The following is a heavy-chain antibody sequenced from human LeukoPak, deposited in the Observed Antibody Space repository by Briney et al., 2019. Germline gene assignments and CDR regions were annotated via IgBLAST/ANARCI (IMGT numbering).Heavy chain of an antibody. D-gene: IGHD3-10*01. CDR3: ARVKGSGSYIDY. Sequence: SETLSLTCTVSGGSINNYYWTWIRQPPGKGLESIGYIHYRGSTNYNPSLKSRVTISVDTSKNQFSLKLSSVTAADTAVYYCARVKGSGSYIDYWGQGTLVTVSS. V-gene: IGHV4-59*12. CDR1: GGSINNYY. J-gene: IGHJ4*02. CDR2: IHYRGST.